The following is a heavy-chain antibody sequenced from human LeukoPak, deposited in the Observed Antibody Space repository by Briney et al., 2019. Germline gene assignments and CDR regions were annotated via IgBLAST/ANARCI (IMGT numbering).Heavy chain of an antibody. D-gene: IGHD3-22*01. V-gene: IGHV4-4*07. J-gene: IGHJ3*02. Sequence: PETLSLTCTVSGGSISSYYWSWIRQPAGKGLEWIGRIYTSGSTNYNPSLKSRVTMSVDTSKNQFSLKLSSVTAADTAVYYCARLGYYDSSGFFPDAFDIWGQGTMVTVSS. CDR1: GGSISSYY. CDR2: IYTSGST. CDR3: ARLGYYDSSGFFPDAFDI.